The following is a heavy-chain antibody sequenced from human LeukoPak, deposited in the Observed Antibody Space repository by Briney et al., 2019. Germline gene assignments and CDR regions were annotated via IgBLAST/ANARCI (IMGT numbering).Heavy chain of an antibody. Sequence: GSSVKVSCKASGGTFSSYTISWVRQAPGQGLEWMGRIIPILGIANYAQKFQGRVTVTADKSTSTAYMELSSLRSEDTAVYYCARDRAASSPYYFDYWGQGTLVTVSS. D-gene: IGHD6-6*01. V-gene: IGHV1-69*04. CDR2: IIPILGIA. CDR1: GGTFSSYT. CDR3: ARDRAASSPYYFDY. J-gene: IGHJ4*02.